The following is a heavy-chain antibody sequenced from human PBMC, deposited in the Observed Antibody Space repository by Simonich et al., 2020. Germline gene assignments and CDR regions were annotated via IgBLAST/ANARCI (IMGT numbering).Heavy chain of an antibody. CDR3: ARDTSYYGSGSYYFDY. Sequence: GGGLVKPGGSLRLSCAASGFTFSSYSMNWVRQAPGKGLEWVSSISSSSSYIYYADSVKGRFTISRDNAKNSLYLQMNSLRAEEPAVYYCARDTSYYGSGSYYFDYWGQGTLVTVSS. CDR2: ISSSSSYI. V-gene: IGHV3-21*01. J-gene: IGHJ4*02. CDR1: GFTFSSYS. D-gene: IGHD3-10*01.